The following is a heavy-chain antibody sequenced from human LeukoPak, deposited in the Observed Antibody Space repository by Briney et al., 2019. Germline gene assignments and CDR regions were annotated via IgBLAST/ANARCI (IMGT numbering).Heavy chain of an antibody. Sequence: SETLSLTCTVSGGSISSSSYYWSWIRQPAGKGLEWIGRIYTRGSTNYNPSLKSRVTMSADMSKNQFSLKLSSVTAADAAVYYCAGEGHYYDSAGYYYGGEDYWGQGTLVTVSS. CDR3: AGEGHYYDSAGYYYGGEDY. V-gene: IGHV4-61*02. CDR1: GGSISSSSYY. D-gene: IGHD3-22*01. CDR2: IYTRGST. J-gene: IGHJ4*02.